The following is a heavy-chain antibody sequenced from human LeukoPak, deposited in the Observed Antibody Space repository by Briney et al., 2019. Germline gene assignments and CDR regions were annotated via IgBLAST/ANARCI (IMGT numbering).Heavy chain of an antibody. V-gene: IGHV3-21*01. CDR2: ISSSSSYI. CDR1: GFTFSSYS. Sequence: PGGSLRLSCAASGFTFSSYSMNWVRQAPGKGLEWVSSISSSSSYIYYADSVKGRFTISRDNAKNSLYLQMNSLRAEDTAVYYCARDQRIVGATTGAFDIWGQGTMVTVSS. J-gene: IGHJ3*02. D-gene: IGHD1-26*01. CDR3: ARDQRIVGATTGAFDI.